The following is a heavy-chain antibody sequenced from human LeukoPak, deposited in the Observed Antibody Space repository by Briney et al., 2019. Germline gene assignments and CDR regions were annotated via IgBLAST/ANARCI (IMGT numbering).Heavy chain of an antibody. CDR1: GFTFSSYW. D-gene: IGHD5-24*01. CDR2: IKQDGSEK. J-gene: IGHJ4*02. V-gene: IGHV3-7*01. CDR3: ARDHPSEGRLQFDY. Sequence: GGSLRLSCAASGFTFSSYWMSWVRQAPGKGLEWVANIKQDGSEKYYVDSVKGRFTISRDNAKNSLYLQMNSLRAEDTAVYYCARDHPSEGRLQFDYWGQGTLVTVSS.